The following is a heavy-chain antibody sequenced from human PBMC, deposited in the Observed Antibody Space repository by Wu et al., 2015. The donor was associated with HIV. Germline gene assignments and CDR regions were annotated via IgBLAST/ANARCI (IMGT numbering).Heavy chain of an antibody. D-gene: IGHD3-22*01. Sequence: QVQLVQSGAEVKKPGASVKVSCKASGYTFTGYYMHWVRQAPGQGLEWMGWINPNSGNTGFAQKFQGRVTTTMNTSTSTAYMNLSSLRSEDTAVYYCVRGMMIATPYWGQGTLVTVSS. CDR2: INPNSGNT. V-gene: IGHV1-8*02. J-gene: IGHJ4*02. CDR1: GYTFTGYY. CDR3: VRGMMIATPY.